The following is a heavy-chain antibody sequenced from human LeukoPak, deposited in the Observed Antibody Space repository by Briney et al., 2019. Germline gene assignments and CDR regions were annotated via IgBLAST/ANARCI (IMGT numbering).Heavy chain of an antibody. CDR1: GFTFSTYG. Sequence: GGSLRLSCAASGFTFSTYGMNWVRQAPGKGLEWVSHISSSSRYIFYADSVKGRFTISRDNAKNSLYLQMNSLRAEDTAVYYCARDVYYGSGSPRLDYWGQGTLVTVSS. CDR3: ARDVYYGSGSPRLDY. V-gene: IGHV3-21*01. D-gene: IGHD3-10*01. CDR2: ISSSSRYI. J-gene: IGHJ4*02.